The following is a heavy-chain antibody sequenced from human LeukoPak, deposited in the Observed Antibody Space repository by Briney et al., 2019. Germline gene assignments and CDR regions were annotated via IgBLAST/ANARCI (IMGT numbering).Heavy chain of an antibody. CDR1: GVSISSSGYY. Sequence: SETLSLNCTVSGVSISSSGYYWGWIRQPPGKGLEWIASIYYSGSTYYNPSLKSRVTISVDTSKNQLSLKLSSLTAADTAVYYCARHEYSGSYYGLSWFDPWGQGTLVTVSS. CDR3: ARHEYSGSYYGLSWFDP. V-gene: IGHV4-39*01. D-gene: IGHD1-26*01. J-gene: IGHJ5*02. CDR2: IYYSGST.